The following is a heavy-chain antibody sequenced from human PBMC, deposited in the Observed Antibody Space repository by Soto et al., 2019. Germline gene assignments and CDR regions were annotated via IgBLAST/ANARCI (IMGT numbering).Heavy chain of an antibody. CDR3: ARENLGAVPSESYDILTGYPNGMDV. D-gene: IGHD3-9*01. Sequence: GGSLRLSCAASGFTFSSYAMHWVRQAPGKGLEWVAVISYDGSNKYYADSVKGRFTISRDNSKNTLYLQMNSLRAEDTAVYYCARENLGAVPSESYDILTGYPNGMDVWGQGTTVTVSS. J-gene: IGHJ6*02. V-gene: IGHV3-30-3*01. CDR2: ISYDGSNK. CDR1: GFTFSSYA.